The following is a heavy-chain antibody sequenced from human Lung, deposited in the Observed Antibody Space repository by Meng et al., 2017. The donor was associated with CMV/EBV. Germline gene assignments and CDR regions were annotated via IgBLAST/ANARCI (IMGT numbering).Heavy chain of an antibody. D-gene: IGHD1-7*01. CDR1: GYTFTTYS. Sequence: ASVXVSCKASGYTFTTYSITWVRQAPGQGLEWMGWISPYNGNTEYAQKFQGRVTMTTDTSTSTAYMEVRSLTSDDTAMYYCARGSWNYDVWGRGTLVTVSS. CDR3: ARGSWNYDV. CDR2: ISPYNGNT. J-gene: IGHJ4*02. V-gene: IGHV1-18*01.